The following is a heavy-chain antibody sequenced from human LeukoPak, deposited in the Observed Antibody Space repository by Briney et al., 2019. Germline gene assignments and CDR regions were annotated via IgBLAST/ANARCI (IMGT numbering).Heavy chain of an antibody. CDR1: GFTFSSYG. CDR3: AKACDEYSGYAEAFDI. V-gene: IGHV3-30*18. Sequence: GGSLRLSCAASGFTFSSYGMHWVRQAPGKGLEWVAIISYDGSNKYYADSVKGRFTISRDNSKNTLYLQMNSLRVEDTAVYYCAKACDEYSGYAEAFDIWGQGTMVTVSS. CDR2: ISYDGSNK. D-gene: IGHD5-12*01. J-gene: IGHJ3*02.